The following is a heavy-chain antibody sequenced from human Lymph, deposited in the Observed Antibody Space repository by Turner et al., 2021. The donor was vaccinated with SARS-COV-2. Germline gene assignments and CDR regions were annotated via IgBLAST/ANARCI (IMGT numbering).Heavy chain of an antibody. J-gene: IGHJ4*02. CDR3: AREGVVGATTGLDY. Sequence: QVQLVESGGGVFQPVRFLRLSCAASGFTFSSYGRHWVRQAPGKGLECVAVIWYDGSNKYYEDSVKGRFTISRDKSKNTLYLQMNSLRAEDTAVYYCAREGVVGATTGLDYWGQGTLVTVSA. CDR1: GFTFSSYG. V-gene: IGHV3-33*01. CDR2: IWYDGSNK. D-gene: IGHD1-26*01.